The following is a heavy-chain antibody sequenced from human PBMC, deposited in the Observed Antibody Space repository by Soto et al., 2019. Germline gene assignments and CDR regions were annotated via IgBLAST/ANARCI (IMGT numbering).Heavy chain of an antibody. V-gene: IGHV3-30-3*01. CDR1: GFTFSSYA. Sequence: GGSLRLSCAASGFTFSSYAMHWVRQAPGKGLEWVAVISYDGSNKYYADSVKGRFTISRDNSKNTLYLQMNSLRAEDTAVYYCAREDYYYGMDVWGQGTTVTVSS. J-gene: IGHJ6*02. CDR3: AREDYYYGMDV. CDR2: ISYDGSNK.